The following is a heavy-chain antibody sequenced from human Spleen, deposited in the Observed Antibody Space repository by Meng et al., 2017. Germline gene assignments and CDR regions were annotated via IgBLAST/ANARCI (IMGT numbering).Heavy chain of an antibody. Sequence: GESLKISCAASGFTFDDYGMSWVRQAPGKGLEWVSGINWNGGSTGYADSVKGRFTISRDNAKNSLYLQMNSLRAEDTAFYYCAKSLSSSWYYFDYWGQGTLVTVSS. V-gene: IGHV3-20*04. J-gene: IGHJ4*02. CDR1: GFTFDDYG. CDR2: INWNGGST. CDR3: AKSLSSSWYYFDY. D-gene: IGHD6-13*01.